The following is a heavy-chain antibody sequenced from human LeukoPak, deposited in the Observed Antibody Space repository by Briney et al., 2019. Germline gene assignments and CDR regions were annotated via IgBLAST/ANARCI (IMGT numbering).Heavy chain of an antibody. Sequence: RGESLKISCAASGFTFSSYSMNWVRQAPGKGLEWVSSISSSSSYIYYADSVKGRFTISRDNAKHSLYLQMNSLRAEDTAVYYCAREPRHSYWGQGTLVTVSS. CDR3: AREPRHSY. CDR2: ISSSSSYI. J-gene: IGHJ4*02. CDR1: GFTFSSYS. D-gene: IGHD3-3*02. V-gene: IGHV3-21*01.